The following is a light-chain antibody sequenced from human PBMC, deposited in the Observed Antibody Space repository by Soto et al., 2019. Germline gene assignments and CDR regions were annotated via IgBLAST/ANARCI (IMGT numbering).Light chain of an antibody. J-gene: IGKJ1*01. V-gene: IGKV3-20*01. CDR2: GAS. CDR1: QSVSGTY. Sequence: EVVLTQSPGTLSLSPGERATLSCRASQSVSGTYTAWYQQKPGQAPRLIIYGASSRATGIPDRFSGSGSGTEFTLTIGRLEPEDFAVYYCQQYGSSPRSFGQGTKVEIK. CDR3: QQYGSSPRS.